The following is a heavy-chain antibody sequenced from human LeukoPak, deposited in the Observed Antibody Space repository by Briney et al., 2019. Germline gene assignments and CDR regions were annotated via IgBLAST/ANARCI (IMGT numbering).Heavy chain of an antibody. Sequence: GASLKISCKGSGYSFTSYWIGWVRPMPGKGLEWMGIIYPGDSDTRYSPSFQGQVPISADKSISTAYLQWSSLKASDTAMYYCARGYYYESSGYYRTGFDYWGQGTLVTVSS. J-gene: IGHJ4*02. V-gene: IGHV5-51*01. CDR2: IYPGDSDT. D-gene: IGHD3-22*01. CDR3: ARGYYYESSGYYRTGFDY. CDR1: GYSFTSYW.